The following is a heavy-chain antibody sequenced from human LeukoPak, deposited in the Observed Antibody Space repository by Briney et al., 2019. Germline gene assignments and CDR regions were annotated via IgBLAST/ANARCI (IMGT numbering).Heavy chain of an antibody. J-gene: IGHJ4*02. Sequence: SQTLSLTFAISGDSVSINSAAWNWVRQSPSRGLEWLGRTYYRSKWYNDYAVSVKSRITINPDTSKNQFSLQLNSVTPEDTAVYYCARGGNCGGDCYHYWGQGTLVTVSS. CDR2: TYYRSKWYN. D-gene: IGHD2-21*02. V-gene: IGHV6-1*01. CDR3: ARGGNCGGDCYHY. CDR1: GDSVSINSAA.